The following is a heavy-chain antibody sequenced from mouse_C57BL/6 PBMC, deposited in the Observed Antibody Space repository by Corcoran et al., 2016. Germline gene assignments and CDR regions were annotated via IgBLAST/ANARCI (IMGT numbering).Heavy chain of an antibody. V-gene: IGHV9-3*01. CDR3: GRPAYYSNYGGYFDY. D-gene: IGHD2-5*01. CDR1: GYTFTTYG. Sequence: QIQLVQSGPELKKPGETVKISCKASGYTFTTYGMSWVKQAPGKGLKWMGWINTYSGVPTYADDFKGRVAFSLETSASTAYLQINNLKNEDTATYVCGRPAYYSNYGGYFDYWGQGTTLTVSS. CDR2: INTYSGVP. J-gene: IGHJ2*01.